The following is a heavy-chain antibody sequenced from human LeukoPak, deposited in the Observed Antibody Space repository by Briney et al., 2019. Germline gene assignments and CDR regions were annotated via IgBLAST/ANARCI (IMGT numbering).Heavy chain of an antibody. V-gene: IGHV3-48*02. Sequence: GRSLRPSCSASGFTFSSYSMDWVRHAPRKGLGWLSYITSRSGTIYCADSVKGRFTDARDNAKNSLYLQMNSLRDEDTAVYYCARDRTTLIDYWGQGIQVTVSS. CDR3: ARDRTTLIDY. J-gene: IGHJ4*01. D-gene: IGHD1-14*01. CDR2: ITSRSGTI. CDR1: GFTFSSYS.